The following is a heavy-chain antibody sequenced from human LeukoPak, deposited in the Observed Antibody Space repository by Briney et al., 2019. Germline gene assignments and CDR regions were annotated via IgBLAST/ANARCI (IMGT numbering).Heavy chain of an antibody. Sequence: KPSETLSLTCAVYGGSFSGYYWSWIRQPPGKGLEWIGEINHSGSTNYNPSLKSRVTISVDTSKNQFSLKLSSVTAADTAVYYCARDRAMMGAFDIWGQGTMVTVSS. J-gene: IGHJ3*02. D-gene: IGHD3-22*01. CDR2: INHSGST. CDR3: ARDRAMMGAFDI. CDR1: GGSFSGYY. V-gene: IGHV4-34*01.